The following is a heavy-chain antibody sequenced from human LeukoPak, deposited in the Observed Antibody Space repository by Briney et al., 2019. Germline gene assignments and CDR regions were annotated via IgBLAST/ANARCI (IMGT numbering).Heavy chain of an antibody. CDR1: GYSISSGYY. CDR2: IYHSGRS. V-gene: IGHV4-38-2*02. CDR3: ARAVSYCTNGVCYSPRFDY. J-gene: IGHJ4*02. D-gene: IGHD2-8*01. Sequence: PSETLSLTCTVSGYSISSGYYWGWIRQPPGKGLEWIGSIYHSGRSFYNPSLKSRVTISVDTSKNQFSLKLTSVTAADTAVYYCARAVSYCTNGVCYSPRFDYWGQGTLVTVSS.